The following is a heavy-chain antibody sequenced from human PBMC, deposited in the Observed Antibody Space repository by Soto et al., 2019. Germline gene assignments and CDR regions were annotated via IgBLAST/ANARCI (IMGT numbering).Heavy chain of an antibody. J-gene: IGHJ4*02. CDR3: AREMPTNLPYFDL. Sequence: EVQLVESGGGLVQPGGSLRLSCAASGFTFNNYEMHWVRQAPGKGLEWISYISNTETAIYYADSVTGRFTISGDNAKRSLYLQMNSLTVDDTAVYYCAREMPTNLPYFDLWGQGTLVTVSS. CDR2: ISNTETAI. V-gene: IGHV3-48*03. D-gene: IGHD1-1*01. CDR1: GFTFNNYE.